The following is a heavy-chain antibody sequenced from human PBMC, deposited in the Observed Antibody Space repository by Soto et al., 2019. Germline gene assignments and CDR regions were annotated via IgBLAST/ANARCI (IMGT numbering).Heavy chain of an antibody. D-gene: IGHD1-26*01. V-gene: IGHV4-4*02. J-gene: IGHJ6*02. CDR3: ARVSGSYYYGMDV. CDR2: IYHSGST. CDR1: GGSISSSYW. Sequence: ASETLSLTCAVSGGSISSSYWWSWVRQPPGKGLEWIGEIYHSGSTNYNPSLKSRVTISVDNSKNQFSLKLSSVTAADTAVYYCARVSGSYYYGMDVWGQGTTVTVSS.